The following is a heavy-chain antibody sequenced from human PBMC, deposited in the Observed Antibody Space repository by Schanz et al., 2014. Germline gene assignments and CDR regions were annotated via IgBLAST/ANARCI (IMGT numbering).Heavy chain of an antibody. J-gene: IGHJ3*02. Sequence: QVQLVESGGGVVQPGRSLRLSCAASGFTFSSYGMHWVRQAPGKGLEWVAVIWYDGSNKYYADSVKGRFTISRDNSKNTLYLQMNSLRAEDTAVYYCARDGYSVVVISPTESFDIWGQGTMVTVSP. CDR3: ARDGYSVVVISPTESFDI. D-gene: IGHD2-21*01. V-gene: IGHV3-33*01. CDR1: GFTFSSYG. CDR2: IWYDGSNK.